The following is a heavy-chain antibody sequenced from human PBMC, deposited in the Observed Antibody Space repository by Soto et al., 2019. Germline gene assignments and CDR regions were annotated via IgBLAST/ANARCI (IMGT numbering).Heavy chain of an antibody. V-gene: IGHV3-49*04. Sequence: LRLSCTASGFTFGDYAMTWVRQAPGKGLEWVGFIRSEAYGGTTEYAASVKGRFTISRDDSRSIAYLQMNSLKTEDTAVYYCSRVFSARPFDYWGQGTLVTVSS. CDR2: IRSEAYGGTT. J-gene: IGHJ4*02. D-gene: IGHD2-21*01. CDR3: SRVFSARPFDY. CDR1: GFTFGDYA.